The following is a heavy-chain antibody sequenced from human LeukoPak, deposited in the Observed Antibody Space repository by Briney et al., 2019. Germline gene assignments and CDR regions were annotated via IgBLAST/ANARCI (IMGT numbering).Heavy chain of an antibody. CDR2: ISGSGNTV. J-gene: IGHJ4*02. CDR1: LFSFSDHY. CDR3: ARANRGVGYFDY. V-gene: IGHV3-11*01. Sequence: PGGSLRLSCAASLFSFSDHYMTWIRQAPGKGLDWLSYISGSGNTVYYANSVKGRFTISRDNAKNSLYLQMNSLRAEDTAVYFCARANRGVGYFDYWGQGTLVTVSS. D-gene: IGHD2-8*01.